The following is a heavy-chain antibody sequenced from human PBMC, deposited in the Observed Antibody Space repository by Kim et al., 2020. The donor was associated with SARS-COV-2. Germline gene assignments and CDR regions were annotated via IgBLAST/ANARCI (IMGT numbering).Heavy chain of an antibody. J-gene: IGHJ4*02. CDR3: VKGEVGKTVTSAFDY. CDR2: ISSNGGST. V-gene: IGHV3-64D*06. D-gene: IGHD4-17*01. CDR1: GFTFSSYA. Sequence: GGSLRLSCSASGFTFSSYAMHWVRQAPGKGLEYVSAISSNGGSTYYADSVKGRFTISRDNSKNTLYLQMSSLRAEDTAVYYCVKGEVGKTVTSAFDYWGQGTLVTVSS.